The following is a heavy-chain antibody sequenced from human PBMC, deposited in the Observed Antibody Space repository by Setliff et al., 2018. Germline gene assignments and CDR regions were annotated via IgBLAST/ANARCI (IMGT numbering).Heavy chain of an antibody. CDR2: IYYSGST. CDR1: GDSMSFSY. J-gene: IGHJ4*02. D-gene: IGHD3-10*01. V-gene: IGHV4-59*01. Sequence: PSETLSLTCSVSGDSMSFSYWSWIRQPPGKGLEWIGYIYYSGSTDSHPPLKSRVSISIDTSKNQFSLNVRSVTAADTAIYYCAKGRGEMDSWGQGILVTSPQ. CDR3: AKGRGEMDS.